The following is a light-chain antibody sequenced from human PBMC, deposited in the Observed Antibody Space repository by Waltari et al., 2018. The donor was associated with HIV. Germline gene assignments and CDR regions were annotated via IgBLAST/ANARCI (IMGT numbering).Light chain of an antibody. V-gene: IGKV3-20*01. Sequence: EIVLTPSPGILSLSPGERATLSCRASQIVSSAYLAWYQQKPGQAPRLLIYGASTRATGVPERFSGSGFGTDFTLTITRLEPEDFAVYYCQQYGDSPETFGQGARVQI. CDR3: QQYGDSPET. J-gene: IGKJ1*01. CDR2: GAS. CDR1: QIVSSAY.